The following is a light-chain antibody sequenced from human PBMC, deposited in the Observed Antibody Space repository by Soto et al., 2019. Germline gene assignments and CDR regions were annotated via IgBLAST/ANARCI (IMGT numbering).Light chain of an antibody. J-gene: IGKJ5*01. CDR1: QSVSSD. CDR2: DAS. V-gene: IGKV3-11*01. CDR3: QQRSNWPPIP. Sequence: DIVLAQSRATLSLSTVERATFACRASQSVSSDLAWYQQKPGQAPRLLIYDASNRATGIPARFSGSGSGSDFTLTISSLEAEDFAVYYCQQRSNWPPIPFGQVTRLAI.